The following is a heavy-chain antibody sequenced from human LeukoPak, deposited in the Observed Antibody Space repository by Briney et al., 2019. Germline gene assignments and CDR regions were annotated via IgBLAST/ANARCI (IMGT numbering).Heavy chain of an antibody. D-gene: IGHD3-16*01. V-gene: IGHV3-23*01. CDR2: ISGNGDIT. J-gene: IGHJ4*02. CDR1: GFTFSNYA. CDR3: AKVTGGDMITYGGVDY. Sequence: GGSLRLSCAASGFTFSNYAMTWVRQAPGKGLEWVSAISGNGDITNYADSVKGRFTTSRDNSKNTLYLQMDSLRVEDTAVHYCAKVTGGDMITYGGVDYWGQGTLVTVSS.